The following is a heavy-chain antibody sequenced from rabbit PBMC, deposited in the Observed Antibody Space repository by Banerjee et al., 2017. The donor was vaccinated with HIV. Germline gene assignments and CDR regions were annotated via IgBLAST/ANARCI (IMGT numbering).Heavy chain of an antibody. CDR3: ARGNGGVAGAPYFVL. D-gene: IGHD4-1*01. Sequence: QSLEESGGDLVKPGASLTLTCTASGLDFSSSYWICWVRQAPGKGLEWIACIDVSSSGSTYYASWAKGRFTVSKTSSTTVTLQMTSLTAADTATYFCARGNGGVAGAPYFVLWGQGTLVTVS. CDR2: IDVSSSGST. CDR1: GLDFSSSYW. V-gene: IGHV1S40*01. J-gene: IGHJ4*01.